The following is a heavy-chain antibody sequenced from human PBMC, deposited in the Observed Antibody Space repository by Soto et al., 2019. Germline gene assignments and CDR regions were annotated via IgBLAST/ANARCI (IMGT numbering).Heavy chain of an antibody. CDR2: ISGSGGST. Sequence: GGSLRLSCAASGFTFSSYAMSWVRQAPGKGLEWVSAISGSGGSTYYADSVKGRFTISRDNSKNTLYLQMNSLRAEDTAVYYCAKTSSGDQNFYYYYYGMDVWGQGTTVTVSS. CDR1: GFTFSSYA. J-gene: IGHJ6*02. V-gene: IGHV3-23*01. CDR3: AKTSSGDQNFYYYYYGMDV. D-gene: IGHD4-17*01.